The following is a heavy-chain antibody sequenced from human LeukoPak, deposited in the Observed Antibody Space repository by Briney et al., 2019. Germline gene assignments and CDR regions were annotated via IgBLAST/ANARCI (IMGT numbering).Heavy chain of an antibody. D-gene: IGHD2-2*01. V-gene: IGHV3-30-3*01. CDR1: GFTFSSYA. CDR3: ARDPVPAAARHFDY. J-gene: IGHJ4*02. CDR2: ISSDGSLE. Sequence: PGGSLRLSCAASGFTFSSYAMHWVRQAPGKGLEWLAVISSDGSLEYYADSVKGRFTISRDNSKYTLYLQMNSLRPEDTAVYYCARDPVPAAARHFDYWGQGTLVTVSS.